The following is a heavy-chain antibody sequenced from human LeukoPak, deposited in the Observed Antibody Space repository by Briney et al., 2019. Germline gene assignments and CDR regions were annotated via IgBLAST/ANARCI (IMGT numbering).Heavy chain of an antibody. V-gene: IGHV4-59*01. CDR3: ARDRGNSFDY. CDR1: GGSISSFY. CDR2: IYYSGST. D-gene: IGHD3-10*01. Sequence: PSETLSLTCTVSGGSISSFYWSWIRQPPGRGLEWIGYIYYSGSTNYNPSLKSRVTISIDTSKNQFSLKLSSVTAADTAVYYCARDRGNSFDYWGQRTLVTVSS. J-gene: IGHJ4*02.